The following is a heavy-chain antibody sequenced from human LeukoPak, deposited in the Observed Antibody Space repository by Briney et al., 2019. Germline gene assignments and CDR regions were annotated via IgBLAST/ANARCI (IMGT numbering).Heavy chain of an antibody. D-gene: IGHD6-13*01. Sequence: PSETLSLTCAVYGGSFSGYYWSWIRQPPGKGLEWIGEINHSGSTNYNPSLKSRVTISVDTSKNQFSLKLSSVTAADTAVYYCARVHSAGEGDFDYWGQGTLVTVSS. J-gene: IGHJ4*02. CDR2: INHSGST. CDR1: GGSFSGYY. CDR3: ARVHSAGEGDFDY. V-gene: IGHV4-34*01.